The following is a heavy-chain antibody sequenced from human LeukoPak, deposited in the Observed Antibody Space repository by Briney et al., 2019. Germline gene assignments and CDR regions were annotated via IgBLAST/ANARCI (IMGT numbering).Heavy chain of an antibody. Sequence: PSETLSLTCIVSGYSIISDYFWGWVRQPPGKGPEWIGSIFHSGSVFYNPSLRSRVTLSIEPSKNRFSLELTSVTAADTAVYYCASSIYYYDRSGYLDWGQGTLVTVSS. CDR3: ASSIYYYDRSGYLD. CDR2: IFHSGSV. D-gene: IGHD3-22*01. J-gene: IGHJ4*02. CDR1: GYSIISDYF. V-gene: IGHV4-38-2*02.